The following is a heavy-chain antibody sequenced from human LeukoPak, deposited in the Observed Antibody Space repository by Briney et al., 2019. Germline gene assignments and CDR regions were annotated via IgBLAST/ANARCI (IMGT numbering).Heavy chain of an antibody. D-gene: IGHD6-19*01. V-gene: IGHV3-73*01. CDR2: IRSKANSYAT. CDR3: TRLGSSGWLDY. Sequence: GGSLRLSCAASGFTFSGSAMHWVRQASGKGLEWVGPIRSKANSYATAYAASVKGRFTISRDDSKNTAYLQMNSLKTEDTAVYYCTRLGSSGWLDYWGQGTLVTVSS. J-gene: IGHJ4*02. CDR1: GFTFSGSA.